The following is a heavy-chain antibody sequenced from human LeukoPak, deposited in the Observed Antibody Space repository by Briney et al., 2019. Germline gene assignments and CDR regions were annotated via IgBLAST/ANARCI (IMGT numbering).Heavy chain of an antibody. D-gene: IGHD1-7*01. J-gene: IGHJ4*02. CDR3: ARAKLELRPENY. V-gene: IGHV1-2*04. Sequence: AASVKVSCKASGYTFTGYYMHWVRQAPGQGLEWMGWINPNSGGTNYAQKFQGWVTMTRDTSISTAYMELSRLRSDDTAVYYCARAKLELRPENYWGQGTLVTVSS. CDR1: GYTFTGYY. CDR2: INPNSGGT.